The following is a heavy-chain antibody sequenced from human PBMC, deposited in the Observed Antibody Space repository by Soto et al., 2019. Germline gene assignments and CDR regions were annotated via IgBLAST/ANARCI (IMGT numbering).Heavy chain of an antibody. V-gene: IGHV5-51*01. Sequence: GESLKISCKGSGYSFTSYWIGWVRQMPGKGLEWMGIIYPGDSDTRYSPSFQGQVTISADKSISTAYLQWSSLKASDTAMYYCARPGIPEHYYYGMDVWGQGTTVTVSS. CDR3: ARPGIPEHYYYGMDV. CDR1: GYSFTSYW. D-gene: IGHD6-13*01. J-gene: IGHJ6*02. CDR2: IYPGDSDT.